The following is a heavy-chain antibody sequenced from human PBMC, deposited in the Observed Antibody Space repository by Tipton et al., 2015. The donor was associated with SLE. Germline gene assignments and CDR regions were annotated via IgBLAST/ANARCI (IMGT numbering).Heavy chain of an antibody. J-gene: IGHJ4*02. CDR2: IYYSGST. CDR3: AVGVLRFLEGLFFDY. V-gene: IGHV4-59*12. CDR1: GGSISSYY. D-gene: IGHD3-3*01. Sequence: TLSLTCTVSGGSISSYYWSWIRQPPGKGLEWIGYIYYSGSTNYNPSLKSRVTISVDTSKNQFSLKLSSVTAADTAVYYCAVGVLRFLEGLFFDYWGQGTLVTVSS.